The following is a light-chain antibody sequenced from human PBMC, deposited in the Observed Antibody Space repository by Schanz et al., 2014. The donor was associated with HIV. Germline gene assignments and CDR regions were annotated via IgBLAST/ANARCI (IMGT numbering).Light chain of an antibody. J-gene: IGKJ3*01. Sequence: IVMTQSPATLSLSPGERATLSCRASQTVNPYSLAWYQQKRGQAPRLLIYGASTRATGIPDRFSGSASGTDFTLTISRLEPEDFAVYYCQQDGSSFGPGTKVEIK. CDR3: QQDGSS. V-gene: IGKV3-20*01. CDR2: GAS. CDR1: QTVNPYS.